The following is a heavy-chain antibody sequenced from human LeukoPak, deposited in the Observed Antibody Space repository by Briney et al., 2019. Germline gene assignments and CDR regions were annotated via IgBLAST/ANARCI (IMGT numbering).Heavy chain of an antibody. V-gene: IGHV4-38-2*01. CDR2: IYHSGGT. J-gene: IGHJ5*02. CDR3: ARHTTAYCSSTSCYLNWFDP. D-gene: IGHD2-2*01. Sequence: SETLSLTCAVSGYSSSSGYYWGWIRQPPGKGLEWIGSIYHSGGTYYNPSLKSRVTISVDTSKNQFSLKLSSVTAADTAVYYCARHTTAYCSSTSCYLNWFDPWGQGTLVTVSS. CDR1: GYSSSSGYY.